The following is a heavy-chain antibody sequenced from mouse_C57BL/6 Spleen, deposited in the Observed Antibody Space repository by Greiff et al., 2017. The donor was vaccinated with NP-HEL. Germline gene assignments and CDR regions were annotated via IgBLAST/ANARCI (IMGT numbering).Heavy chain of an antibody. CDR1: GYTFTDYN. CDR2: INPNNGGT. J-gene: IGHJ3*01. Sequence: VQLQQSGPELVKPGASVKIPCKASGYTFTDYNMDWVKQSHGQSLEWIGDINPNNGGTSYNQKFKGKATLTVDKSSSTAYMELRSLTSEDTAVYYCARYRGWFAYWGQGTLVTVSA. D-gene: IGHD2-14*01. V-gene: IGHV1-18*01. CDR3: ARYRGWFAY.